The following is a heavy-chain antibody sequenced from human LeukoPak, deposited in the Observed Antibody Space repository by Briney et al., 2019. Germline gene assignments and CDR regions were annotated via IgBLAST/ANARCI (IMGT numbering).Heavy chain of an antibody. D-gene: IGHD3-10*02. CDR1: GFTFSSYG. Sequence: GGSLRLSCAASGFTFSSYGMHWVRQAPGKGLEWVAFIRYDGSNKYYADSVKGRFTISRDNSKNTLYLQMNSLRAEDTAVYYCARLSTPMLGGPDYWGQGTLVTVSS. CDR3: ARLSTPMLGGPDY. V-gene: IGHV3-30*02. CDR2: IRYDGSNK. J-gene: IGHJ4*02.